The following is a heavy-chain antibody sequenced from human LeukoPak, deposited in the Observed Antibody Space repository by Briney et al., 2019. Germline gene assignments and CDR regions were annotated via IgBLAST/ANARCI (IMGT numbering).Heavy chain of an antibody. J-gene: IGHJ6*02. V-gene: IGHV1-8*01. CDR1: GYTFTSYD. CDR2: MNPNSGNT. Sequence: GASVKVSCKASGYTFTSYDINWVRQATGQGLEWMGWMNPNSGNTGYAQKLQGRVTMTTDTSTSTAYMELWSLRSDDTAVYYCAREVGGAGSYFFPYYAMDVWGQGTTVTVSS. CDR3: AREVGGAGSYFFPYYAMDV. D-gene: IGHD3-10*01.